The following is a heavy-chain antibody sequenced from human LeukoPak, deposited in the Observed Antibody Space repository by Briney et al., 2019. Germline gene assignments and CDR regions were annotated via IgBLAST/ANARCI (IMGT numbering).Heavy chain of an antibody. Sequence: TGGSLRLSCAASGFTFSSYGRHWVRQAPGKGLEWVAFIRYDGSNKYYADSVKGRFTISRDNSKNTLYLQMNSLRAEDTAVYYCAKGPYSSSSDNWFDPWGQGTLVTVSS. V-gene: IGHV3-30*02. CDR1: GFTFSSYG. J-gene: IGHJ5*02. CDR3: AKGPYSSSSDNWFDP. D-gene: IGHD6-6*01. CDR2: IRYDGSNK.